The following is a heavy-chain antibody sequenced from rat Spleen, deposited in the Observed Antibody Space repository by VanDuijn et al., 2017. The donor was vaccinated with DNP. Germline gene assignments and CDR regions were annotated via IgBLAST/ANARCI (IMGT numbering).Heavy chain of an antibody. J-gene: IGHJ3*01. V-gene: IGHV5S13*01. Sequence: EVQLVESDGGLVQPGRSLKLSCAASGFTYSNYVMAWVRQAPTKGLEWVASISTGGGNTYYRDSVKGRFTISRDNAKNTLYLQMDSLRSEDTATYYCAKDIGGPFAYWGQGTLVTVSS. CDR1: GFTYSNYV. CDR2: ISTGGGNT. CDR3: AKDIGGPFAY.